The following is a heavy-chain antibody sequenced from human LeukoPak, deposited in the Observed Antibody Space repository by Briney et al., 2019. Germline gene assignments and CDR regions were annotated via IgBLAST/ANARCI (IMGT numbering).Heavy chain of an antibody. V-gene: IGHV4-59*08. CDR3: ARQPVDGYCFDY. Sequence: SETLSLTCTVSGGSVTNYYWAWIRQPPGKGLEWIGYIYYSGSTKYNPSLKSRLTISVDSSKNQFSLKLSSVTAADTAVYYCARQPVDGYCFDYWGQGTLVTVSS. J-gene: IGHJ4*02. D-gene: IGHD6-19*01. CDR2: IYYSGST. CDR1: GGSVTNYY.